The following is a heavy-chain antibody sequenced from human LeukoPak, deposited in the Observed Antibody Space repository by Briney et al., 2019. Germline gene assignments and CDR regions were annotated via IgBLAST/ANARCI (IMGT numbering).Heavy chain of an antibody. CDR1: GFTFSSYA. Sequence: GGSLRLSCAAPGFTFSSYAMSWVRQAPGKGLEWVSAISGSGGSTYYADSVKGRFTISRDNSKNTLYLQMNSLRAEDTAVYYCAKWSHRYDYVWGSYRQDYGMDVWGQGTTVTVSS. D-gene: IGHD3-16*02. V-gene: IGHV3-23*01. CDR3: AKWSHRYDYVWGSYRQDYGMDV. J-gene: IGHJ6*02. CDR2: ISGSGGST.